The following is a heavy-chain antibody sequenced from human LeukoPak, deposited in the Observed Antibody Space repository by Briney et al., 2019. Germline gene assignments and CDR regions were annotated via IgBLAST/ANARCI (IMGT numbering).Heavy chain of an antibody. CDR3: ARALYYDILTGYQTHTYYFDY. CDR1: RVTFSGYT. V-gene: IGHV3-21*01. D-gene: IGHD3-9*01. Sequence: GGSLRLSCTASRVTFSGYTMNWVRQAPGKGLEWVSSISSRSSDIYYAASVKGRFTISRDNARNSLYLQMSSLRAEDTAVYYCARALYYDILTGYQTHTYYFDYWGQGTQVTVSS. CDR2: ISSRSSDI. J-gene: IGHJ4*02.